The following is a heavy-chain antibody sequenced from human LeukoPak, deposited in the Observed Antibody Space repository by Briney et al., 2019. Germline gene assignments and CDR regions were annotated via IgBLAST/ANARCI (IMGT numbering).Heavy chain of an antibody. D-gene: IGHD1-14*01. Sequence: SETLSLTCTVSGGSISSYYWSWIRQPPGKGLEWIGYIYYTGTTNYNPSLKSRVTISVDTSKNQFSLKLGSVTAADTAVYYCARRNKGPAGVWGQGTTVTVSS. V-gene: IGHV4-59*01. CDR3: ARRNKGPAGV. CDR1: GGSISSYY. CDR2: IYYTGTT. J-gene: IGHJ6*02.